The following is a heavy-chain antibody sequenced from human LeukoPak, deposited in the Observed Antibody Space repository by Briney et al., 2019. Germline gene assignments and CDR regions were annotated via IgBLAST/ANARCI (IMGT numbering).Heavy chain of an antibody. Sequence: PGGSLRLSCAASGFTFSSYSMNWVRQAPGKGLEWVSYISSSSSTIYYADSVKGRFTISRDNAKNPLYLQMNSLRDEDTAVYYCASFSGYDFWSGYSIVPGWGQGTLVTVPS. CDR3: ASFSGYDFWSGYSIVPG. CDR1: GFTFSSYS. D-gene: IGHD3-3*01. CDR2: ISSSSSTI. J-gene: IGHJ4*02. V-gene: IGHV3-48*02.